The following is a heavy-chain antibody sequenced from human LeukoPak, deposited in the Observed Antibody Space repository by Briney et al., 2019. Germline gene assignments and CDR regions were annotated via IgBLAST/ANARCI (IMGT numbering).Heavy chain of an antibody. V-gene: IGHV1-69*13. CDR1: GYTFTSYD. CDR2: IIPIFGSA. J-gene: IGHJ4*02. D-gene: IGHD6-6*01. Sequence: ASVKVSCKASGYTFTSYDINWVRQAPGQGLEWMGGIIPIFGSANYAQKFQGRVTITADESTSTAYMELSSLRSEDTAVYYCAREYSGSVGFDYWGQGTLVTVSS. CDR3: AREYSGSVGFDY.